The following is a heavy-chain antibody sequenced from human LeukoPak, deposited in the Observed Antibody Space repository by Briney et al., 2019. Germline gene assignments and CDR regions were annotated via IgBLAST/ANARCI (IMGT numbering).Heavy chain of an antibody. CDR2: IYYSRST. J-gene: IGHJ5*02. CDR1: GDSISSYY. CDR3: ARDLGGYDLDNWFDP. Sequence: SETLSLTCTVPGDSISSYYWSWIRQPPGKGLEWIGYIYYSRSTNYNPSLKSRVTISVDTSKNQFSLKLSSVTAADTAVYYCARDLGGYDLDNWFDPWGQGTLVTVSS. V-gene: IGHV4-59*01. D-gene: IGHD5-12*01.